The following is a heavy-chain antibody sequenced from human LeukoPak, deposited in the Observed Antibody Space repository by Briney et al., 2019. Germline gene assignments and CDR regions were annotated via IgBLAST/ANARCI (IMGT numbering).Heavy chain of an antibody. V-gene: IGHV3-30*02. CDR1: GFTFSNYG. J-gene: IGHJ4*02. CDR3: ARDKDQYSGYDDGLFDY. CDR2: IRYDGSNE. D-gene: IGHD5-12*01. Sequence: GGSLRLSCEVSGFTFSNYGMHWVRQAPGKGLEWVAFIRYDGSNEYYADSVKGRFTISRDNAKNSLYLQMNSLRAEDTAVYYCARDKDQYSGYDDGLFDYWGQGTLVTVSS.